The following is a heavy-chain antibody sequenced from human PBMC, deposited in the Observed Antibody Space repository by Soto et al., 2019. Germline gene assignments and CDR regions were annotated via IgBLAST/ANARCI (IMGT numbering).Heavy chain of an antibody. CDR3: ARELNYADYYDSSGSPEYYYYYGMDV. Sequence: GGSLRLSCAASGFTFSSYAMHWVRQAPGKGLEWVAVISYDGSNKYYADSVKGRFTISRDNSKNTLYLQMNSLRAEDTAVYYCARELNYADYYDSSGSPEYYYYYGMDVWGQGTTVTVSS. CDR1: GFTFSSYA. D-gene: IGHD3-22*01. V-gene: IGHV3-30-3*01. CDR2: ISYDGSNK. J-gene: IGHJ6*02.